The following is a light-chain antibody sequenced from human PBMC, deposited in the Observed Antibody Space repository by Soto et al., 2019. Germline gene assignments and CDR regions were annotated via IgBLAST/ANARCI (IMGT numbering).Light chain of an antibody. CDR2: AAS. Sequence: DIQMTQSPSTLSASVGDRVIITCRASQSISSWLAWYQQKPGKAPKLLIHAASSLQSGVPSRFSGSGSGTDFTLTISSLQPEDFATYYCQQANSFPITFGQGTRLEIK. CDR3: QQANSFPIT. CDR1: QSISSW. V-gene: IGKV1-12*01. J-gene: IGKJ5*01.